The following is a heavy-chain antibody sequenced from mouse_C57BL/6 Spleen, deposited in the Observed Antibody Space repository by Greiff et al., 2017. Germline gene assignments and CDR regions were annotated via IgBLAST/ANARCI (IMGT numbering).Heavy chain of an antibody. V-gene: IGHV3-6*01. Sequence: EVQLQQSGPGLVKPSQSLSLTCSVTGYSITSGYYWYWIRQFPGNKLEWMGYISYDGSNNYNPSLKNRISITRDTSKNQFFLKLNSVTTEDTATYDVARALGSSWFAYWGQGTLVTVSA. J-gene: IGHJ3*01. CDR3: ARALGSSWFAY. CDR1: GYSITSGYY. CDR2: ISYDGSN. D-gene: IGHD1-1*01.